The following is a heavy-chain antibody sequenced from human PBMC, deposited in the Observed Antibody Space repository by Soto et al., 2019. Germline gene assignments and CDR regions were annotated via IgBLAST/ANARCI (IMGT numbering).Heavy chain of an antibody. CDR3: AKDFDIVVVPAAMADDAFDI. J-gene: IGHJ3*02. CDR1: GFTFSSYS. D-gene: IGHD2-2*01. Sequence: PGGSLRLSCAASGFTFSSYSMSWVRQAPGKGLEWVSAISGSGGSTYYADSVKGRFTISRDNSKNTLYLQMNSLRAEDTAVYYCAKDFDIVVVPAAMADDAFDIWGQGTMVTVSS. CDR2: ISGSGGST. V-gene: IGHV3-23*01.